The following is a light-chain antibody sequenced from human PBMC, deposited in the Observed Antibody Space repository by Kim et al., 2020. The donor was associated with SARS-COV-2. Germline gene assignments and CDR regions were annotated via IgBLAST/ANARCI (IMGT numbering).Light chain of an antibody. CDR3: QAWDSSTDVV. CDR2: QDS. J-gene: IGLJ2*01. V-gene: IGLV3-1*01. Sequence: SYELTQPPSVSVSPGQTASITCSGDKLGDKYACWYQQKPGQPPVLVIYQDSKRPSGIPERFSGSNSENTATLTISGTQAMDEADYYCQAWDSSTDVVFGGGTQLTVL. CDR1: KLGDKY.